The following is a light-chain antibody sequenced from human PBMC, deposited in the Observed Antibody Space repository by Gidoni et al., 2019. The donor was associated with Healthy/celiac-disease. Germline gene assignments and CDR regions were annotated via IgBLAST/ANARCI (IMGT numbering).Light chain of an antibody. J-gene: IGKJ3*01. CDR1: QGISSY. Sequence: IQLTHSPPSLSASVGDRVITTCRASQGISSYLSCYQQKPGKAPKLLIYAASTLQSGVPSRFSGSGSGTDFTLTISSLQPEDFATYYCQQLKSYPYTFGHGTKVDIK. V-gene: IGKV1-9*01. CDR3: QQLKSYPYT. CDR2: AAS.